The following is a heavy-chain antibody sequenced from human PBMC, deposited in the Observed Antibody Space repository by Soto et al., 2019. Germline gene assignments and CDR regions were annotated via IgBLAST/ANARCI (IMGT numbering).Heavy chain of an antibody. J-gene: IGHJ4*02. V-gene: IGHV3-30-3*01. CDR2: ISYDGSNK. D-gene: IGHD6-13*01. CDR1: GFTFSSYA. Sequence: GGSLRLSCAASGFTFSSYAMHWVRQAPGKGLEWVAVISYDGSNKYYADSVKGRFTISRDNSKNTLYLQMNSLRAEDTAVYYCARLPPGIAAAGTSGPDYWGQGTLVTVSS. CDR3: ARLPPGIAAAGTSGPDY.